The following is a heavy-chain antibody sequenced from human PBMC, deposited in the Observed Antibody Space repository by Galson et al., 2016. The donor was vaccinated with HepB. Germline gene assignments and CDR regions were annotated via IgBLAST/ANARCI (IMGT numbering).Heavy chain of an antibody. J-gene: IGHJ2*01. CDR3: ARGGSYPQSYFYFVL. CDR1: GYRFSDYW. V-gene: IGHV5-51*01. D-gene: IGHD3-16*02. Sequence: QSGAEVKKPGESLRISCKGSGYRFSDYWIGWMRQLPGKGLEWMGIVHPGGSDTRYSPSFQGQVIISADKSTDIAYMEWRSLKASDSGTYFCARGGSYPQSYFYFVLWGRGTLVSV. CDR2: VHPGGSDT.